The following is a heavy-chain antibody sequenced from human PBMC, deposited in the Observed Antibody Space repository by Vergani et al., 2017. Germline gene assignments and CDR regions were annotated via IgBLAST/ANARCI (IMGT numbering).Heavy chain of an antibody. CDR1: GYTLTAYY. Sequence: QVQLVQSGAEVGKPGASVKISCKASGYTLTAYYIHWLRQAPEQGLEWVGVISPDGFRTFYAQKFQGRVTITRNTSTSTVYVEVTSLRSDDPAVYYCAREPPLTGFFDYWGQGTLVTVSS. CDR2: ISPDGFRT. CDR3: AREPPLTGFFDY. J-gene: IGHJ4*02. V-gene: IGHV1-46*03. D-gene: IGHD3-9*01.